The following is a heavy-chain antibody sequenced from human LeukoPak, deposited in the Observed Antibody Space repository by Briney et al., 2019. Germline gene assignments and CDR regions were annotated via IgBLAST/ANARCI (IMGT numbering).Heavy chain of an antibody. V-gene: IGHV3-73*01. D-gene: IGHD3-9*01. J-gene: IGHJ6*03. Sequence: GGSLRLSCAASGFTFSGSAIYWVRQASGKGLEWVGRIRIKTNNYATAYAASVKGRFAISRDDSKNTAYLQMNSLRAEDTAVYYCAKGVKVPLLRYFSYYMDVWGKGTTVTISS. CDR1: GFTFSGSA. CDR3: AKGVKVPLLRYFSYYMDV. CDR2: IRIKTNNYAT.